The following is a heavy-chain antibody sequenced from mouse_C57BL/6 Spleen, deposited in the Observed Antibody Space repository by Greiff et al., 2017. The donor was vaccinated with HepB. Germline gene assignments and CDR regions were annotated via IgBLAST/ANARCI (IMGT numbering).Heavy chain of an antibody. V-gene: IGHV1-52*01. J-gene: IGHJ1*03. CDR1: GYTFTSYW. D-gene: IGHD2-4*01. CDR3: ARWGDYGGGRYFDV. CDR2: IDPSDSET. Sequence: QVQLQQPGAELVRPGSSVKLSCKGSGYTFTSYWMHWVKQRPIQGLEWIGNIDPSDSETHYNQKFKDKATLTVDKSSSTAYMQLSSLTSEDSAVYYCARWGDYGGGRYFDVWGTGTTVTVSS.